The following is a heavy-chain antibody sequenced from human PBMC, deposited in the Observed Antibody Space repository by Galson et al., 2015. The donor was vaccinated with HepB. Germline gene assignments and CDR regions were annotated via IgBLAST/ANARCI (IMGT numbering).Heavy chain of an antibody. CDR1: GYKFSSYS. V-gene: IGHV5-10-1*01. D-gene: IGHD6-19*01. J-gene: IGHJ5*01. Sequence: QSGAEVTKPGESLRISCEASGYKFSSYSITWVRQMPEKGLEWMGRIDPTNSYSNYSPSFQGHVPMSVDKSINTAFLYWSSLKASDTATYYCARQGSGWYSGGNWFDSWGQGTQVTVSS. CDR2: IDPTNSYS. CDR3: ARQGSGWYSGGNWFDS.